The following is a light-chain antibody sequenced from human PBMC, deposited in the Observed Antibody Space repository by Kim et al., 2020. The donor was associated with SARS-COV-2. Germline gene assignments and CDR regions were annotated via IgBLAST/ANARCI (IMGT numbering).Light chain of an antibody. Sequence: SYELTQPSSVSVSPGQTARITCSGDVLAKKYARWFQQKPGQAPVLVIYKDSERPSGIPERFSGSSSGTTVTLTISGAQVEDEAAYYCYSAADNNVVFGGG. CDR3: YSAADNNVV. J-gene: IGLJ2*01. CDR1: VLAKKY. V-gene: IGLV3-27*01. CDR2: KDS.